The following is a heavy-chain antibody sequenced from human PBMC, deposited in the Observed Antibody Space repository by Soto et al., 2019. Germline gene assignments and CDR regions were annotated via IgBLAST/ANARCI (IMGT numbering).Heavy chain of an antibody. CDR2: INSDGSST. CDR1: GFTFSSYW. J-gene: IGHJ6*02. Sequence: PGGSLRLSCAASGFTFSSYWMHWVRQAPGKGLVWVSRINSDGSSTSYADSVKGRFTISRDNAKNTLYLQMNSLRAEDTAVYYCAREGYYDFWSGHWRSHYYGMDVWGQGTTVTVYS. CDR3: AREGYYDFWSGHWRSHYYGMDV. D-gene: IGHD3-3*01. V-gene: IGHV3-74*01.